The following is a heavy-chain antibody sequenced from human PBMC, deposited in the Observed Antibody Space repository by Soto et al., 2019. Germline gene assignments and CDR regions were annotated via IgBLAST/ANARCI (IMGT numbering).Heavy chain of an antibody. J-gene: IGHJ5*02. CDR1: GGSITTSSYY. V-gene: IGHV4-39*01. D-gene: IGHD3-10*01. CDR3: ARVCPTNYYASGIGWFDP. Sequence: SETLSLTCSVSGGSITTSSYYWGWIRQRPGGGVEWVGSFYHSASTYYTPPLKSRVNIFVDTSQNQFSLKLRSVTAADTAVYFCARVCPTNYYASGIGWFDPWGQGTLVTVSS. CDR2: FYHSAST.